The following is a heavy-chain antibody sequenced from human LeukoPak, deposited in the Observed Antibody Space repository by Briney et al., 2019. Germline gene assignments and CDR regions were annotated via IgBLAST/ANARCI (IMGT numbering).Heavy chain of an antibody. CDR2: ISGSGGST. V-gene: IGHV3-23*01. CDR3: AKYSEYQPPFYYYGMDV. Sequence: PGGSLRLSCAASGFTFSSYAMSWVRQAPGKGLEWVSAISGSGGSTYYADSVKGRFTISRDNSKNTLYLQMNSLRAEDTAVYYCAKYSEYQPPFYYYGMDVWGQGTTVTVSS. CDR1: GFTFSSYA. D-gene: IGHD2-2*01. J-gene: IGHJ6*02.